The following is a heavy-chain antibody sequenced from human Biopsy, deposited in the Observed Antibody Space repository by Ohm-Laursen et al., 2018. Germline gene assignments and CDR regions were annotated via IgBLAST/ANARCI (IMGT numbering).Heavy chain of an antibody. CDR3: AKDLSVYYYYGIDV. J-gene: IGHJ6*02. CDR2: ISYDQITK. D-gene: IGHD5/OR15-5a*01. Sequence: SLRLPCTASGFTFRTYGMHWVRLAPGKGLEWVAVISYDQITKHYADSVRGRFTISRDNSKNTLYLQVNSLRAEDTAVYYCAKDLSVYYYYGIDVWGQGTTVTVSS. CDR1: GFTFRTYG. V-gene: IGHV3-30*18.